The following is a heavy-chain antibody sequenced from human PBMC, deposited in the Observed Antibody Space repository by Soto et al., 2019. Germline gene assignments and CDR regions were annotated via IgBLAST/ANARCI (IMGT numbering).Heavy chain of an antibody. D-gene: IGHD5-18*01. CDR2: INPNSGGT. V-gene: IGHV1-2*02. CDR3: ARGLDTAMPSDY. Sequence: ASVKVSCKASGYTFTGYYMHWVRQAPGQGLEWMGWINPNSGGTNYAQKFQGRVTMTRDTSISTAYMELSRLRSDDTAVYYCARGLDTAMPSDYWRQGTLVTVSS. CDR1: GYTFTGYY. J-gene: IGHJ4*02.